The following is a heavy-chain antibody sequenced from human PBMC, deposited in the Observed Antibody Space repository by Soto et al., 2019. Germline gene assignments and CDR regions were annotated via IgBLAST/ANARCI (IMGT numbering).Heavy chain of an antibody. CDR3: ATRRYCTNGVCYTPIFDY. CDR1: GYTLTELS. J-gene: IGHJ4*02. Sequence: ASVKVSCKVSGYTLTELSMHWVRQAPGKGLEWMGGFDPEDGETIYAQKFQGRVTMTEDTSTDTAYMELSSLRSEDTAVYYCATRRYCTNGVCYTPIFDYWGQGTLVTVSS. V-gene: IGHV1-24*01. D-gene: IGHD2-8*01. CDR2: FDPEDGET.